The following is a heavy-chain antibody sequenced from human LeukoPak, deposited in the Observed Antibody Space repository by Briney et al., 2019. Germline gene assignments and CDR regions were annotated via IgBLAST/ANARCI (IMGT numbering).Heavy chain of an antibody. Sequence: SETLSLTCAVYGGSFSGYYWSWIRQPPGKGLEWIGEINHSGSTNYNPSLKSRVTISVDTSKNQFSLKLSSVTAADMAVYYCARARGEYCSSTSCYKFDPWGQGTLVTVSS. D-gene: IGHD2-2*01. CDR3: ARARGEYCSSTSCYKFDP. CDR2: INHSGST. V-gene: IGHV4-34*01. CDR1: GGSFSGYY. J-gene: IGHJ5*02.